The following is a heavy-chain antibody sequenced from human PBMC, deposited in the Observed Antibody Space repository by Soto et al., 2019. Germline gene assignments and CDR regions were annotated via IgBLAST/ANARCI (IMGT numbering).Heavy chain of an antibody. CDR3: ARHAAYYSVWGKSDGSDY. J-gene: IGHJ4*02. V-gene: IGHV4-39*01. CDR1: GGSIRSNSYY. D-gene: IGHD3-16*01. Sequence: SETLSLTCTVSGGSIRSNSYYWDWIRQPPGKGMEWIGSMYYSGATYHNLSLQSRVTISVDTSKNQFSLHLSSVTAADTAVYYCARHAAYYSVWGKSDGSDYWGQGTLVTV. CDR2: MYYSGAT.